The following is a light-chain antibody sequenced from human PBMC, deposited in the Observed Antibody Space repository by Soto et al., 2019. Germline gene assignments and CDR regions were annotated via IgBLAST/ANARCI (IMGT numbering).Light chain of an antibody. J-gene: IGKJ1*01. CDR3: QHYNNWPRT. CDR2: GTS. Sequence: EIVMTQSPATLSVSPGERATLSCRASQSVSSNLAWYQQKPGQAPRLLLYGTSTRATGIPARFSGSRSGTEFTLTISSLQSEDFAVYYCQHYNNWPRTFGQGTNVEIK. V-gene: IGKV3-15*01. CDR1: QSVSSN.